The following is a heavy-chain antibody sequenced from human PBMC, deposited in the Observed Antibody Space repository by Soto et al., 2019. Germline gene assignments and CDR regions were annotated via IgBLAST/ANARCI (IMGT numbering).Heavy chain of an antibody. CDR2: IDNAGTDS. CDR1: GFTFSAGS. V-gene: IGHV3-74*01. J-gene: IGHJ6*04. D-gene: IGHD3-10*01. Sequence: EVQLVESGGGLVQPGGSLRLSCAASGFTFSAGSMHWVRQAPGKGLEWVSGIDNAGTDSTYADSVKGRFTSSRDNAKKTLYIQMNSLRVAGSAVYYCARGWFGPDVWGKGTTVTVSS. CDR3: ARGWFGPDV.